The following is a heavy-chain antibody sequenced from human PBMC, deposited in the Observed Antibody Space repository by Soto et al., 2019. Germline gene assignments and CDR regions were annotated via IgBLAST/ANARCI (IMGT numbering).Heavy chain of an antibody. V-gene: IGHV3-23*01. CDR1: GFIFSDYA. J-gene: IGHJ6*02. Sequence: EVHLSESGGGLVQPGASLRLSCAASGFIFSDYAMTWVRQAPGRGLEWVSGISGSGESIYYADSVEGRFTISRDNSKNTLYLQMNSLRGEDTAVYYCARDRHGSDWYTYYFYTLAVWGQGTTVTVSS. CDR2: ISGSGESI. CDR3: ARDRHGSDWYTYYFYTLAV. D-gene: IGHD6-13*01.